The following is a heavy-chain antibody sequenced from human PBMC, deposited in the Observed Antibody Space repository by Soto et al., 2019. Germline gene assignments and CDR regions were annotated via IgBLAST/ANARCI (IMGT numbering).Heavy chain of an antibody. CDR1: GFTFSSYA. V-gene: IGHV3-30-3*01. D-gene: IGHD3-10*01. J-gene: IGHJ5*02. CDR3: ARGPYYGSGSYLNWFDP. CDR2: ISYDGSNK. Sequence: GGSLRLSCAASGFTFSSYAMHWVRQAPGKGLEWVAVISYDGSNKYYADSVKGRFTISRDNSKNTLYLQMNSLRAEDTAVYYCARGPYYGSGSYLNWFDPWGQGTLVTAPQ.